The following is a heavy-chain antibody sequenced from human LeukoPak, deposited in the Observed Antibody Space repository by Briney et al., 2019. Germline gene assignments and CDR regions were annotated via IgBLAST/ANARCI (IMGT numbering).Heavy chain of an antibody. Sequence: GGSLRLSCAASGFTFSSYWMSWVRQAPGKGLEWVAFIRYDGSNKYYADSVKGRFTISRDNAKNTLYLEMNSLRAEDTAVYYCARDRYCTTTRCSDYWGQGTLVTVSS. V-gene: IGHV3-30*02. J-gene: IGHJ4*02. D-gene: IGHD2-2*01. CDR2: IRYDGSNK. CDR1: GFTFSSYW. CDR3: ARDRYCTTTRCSDY.